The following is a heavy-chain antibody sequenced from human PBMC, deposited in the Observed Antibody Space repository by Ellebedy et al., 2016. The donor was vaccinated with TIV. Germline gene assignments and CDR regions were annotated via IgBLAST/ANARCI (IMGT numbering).Heavy chain of an antibody. V-gene: IGHV3-7*03. CDR3: ARGGYHFFGH. CDR1: GFTFGTFW. Sequence: PGGSLRLSCVASGFTFGTFWMSWVRQAPGKGLEWVANIKEDGSEKHYVDSVEGRFTISRDNAKNSLYLQMHSLGAEDTAVYYCARGGYHFFGHWGQGNLVTVSS. J-gene: IGHJ4*02. CDR2: IKEDGSEK. D-gene: IGHD3-22*01.